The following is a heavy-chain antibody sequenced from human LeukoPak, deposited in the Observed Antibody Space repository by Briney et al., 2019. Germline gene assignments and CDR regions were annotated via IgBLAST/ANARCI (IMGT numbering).Heavy chain of an antibody. CDR3: ARGVVVPAAIPTLDY. CDR2: ISSSSSYI. Sequence: GGSLRLSCAASGFTFSSYSMNWVRQAPGKGLEWVSSISSSSSYIYYADSVKGRFTISRDNAKNSLYLQMNSLRAEDTAVYYCARGVVVPAAIPTLDYWGQGTLVTVSS. CDR1: GFTFSSYS. D-gene: IGHD2-2*01. V-gene: IGHV3-21*01. J-gene: IGHJ4*02.